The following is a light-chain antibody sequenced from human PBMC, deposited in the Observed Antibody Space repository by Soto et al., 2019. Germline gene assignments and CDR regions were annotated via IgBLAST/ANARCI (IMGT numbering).Light chain of an antibody. CDR1: QSLLHSDGNTY. CDR2: KIS. Sequence: DVLMPQSPLSLPVTLGQPASISCRSSQSLLHSDGNTYLNWIQQRPRQSPRRLIYKISNRDSGVPERFSGSGSCANFPLKISRVEAEDVGVYYCMQGTHWPPYTFGEGTKLEIK. J-gene: IGKJ2*01. CDR3: MQGTHWPPYT. V-gene: IGKV2-30*02.